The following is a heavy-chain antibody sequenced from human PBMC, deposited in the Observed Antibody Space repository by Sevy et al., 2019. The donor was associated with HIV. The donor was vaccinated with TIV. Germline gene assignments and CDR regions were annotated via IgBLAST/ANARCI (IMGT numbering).Heavy chain of an antibody. V-gene: IGHV3-49*04. D-gene: IGHD1-1*01. CDR3: TRWKGLQSIFDY. CDR2: LKSKTDGGTV. J-gene: IGHJ4*02. Sequence: GSLRLSCTTSGFTFGDYAINWVRQAPGKGLEWVAFLKSKTDGGTVDYAASVKGRFHISRDDSKSIAYLQMNDLTTEDTGVYYCTRWKGLQSIFDYWGQGALVTVSS. CDR1: GFTFGDYA.